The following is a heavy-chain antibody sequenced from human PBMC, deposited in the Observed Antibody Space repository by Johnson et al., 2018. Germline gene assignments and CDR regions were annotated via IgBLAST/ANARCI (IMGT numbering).Heavy chain of an antibody. CDR2: ISYDGSNK. V-gene: IGHV3-30*18. J-gene: IGHJ6*02. CDR1: GFTFSSYG. CDR3: AKVTTYYYGSGIRYYYGMDV. Sequence: QVQLVQSGGGVVQXGRSLRLSCAASGFTFSSYGMHWVRQAPGKGLEWVAVISYDGSNKYYADSVKGRFTISRDNSKNTLYLQMNSLGAEDTDVYDCAKVTTYYYGSGIRYYYGMDVWGQGTTVTVSS. D-gene: IGHD3-10*01.